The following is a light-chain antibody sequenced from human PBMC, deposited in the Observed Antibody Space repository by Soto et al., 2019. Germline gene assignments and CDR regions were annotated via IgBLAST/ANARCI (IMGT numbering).Light chain of an antibody. CDR3: ETWDSNTRF. V-gene: IGLV4-60*02. CDR2: VEGSGTY. Sequence: QSVLTQSSSASASLGSSVKLTCTLRSGHSSYIIAWHQQQAGKAPRYLIKVEGSGTYNKGSGVPDRFSGSSSGADRYLTISNLQFEDEADYYCETWDSNTRFFDGGTKLTVL. CDR1: SGHSSYI. J-gene: IGLJ2*01.